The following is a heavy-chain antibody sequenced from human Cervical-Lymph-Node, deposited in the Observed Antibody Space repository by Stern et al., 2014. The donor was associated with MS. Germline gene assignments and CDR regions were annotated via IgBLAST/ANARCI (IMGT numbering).Heavy chain of an antibody. CDR2: IYYSGST. D-gene: IGHD5-24*01. CDR1: GGSISRYY. CDR3: ARGGGYNSIDY. Sequence: QLQLQESGPELVKPSATLSLTCTVSGGSISRYYCSWIRQPPGKGLEWIGYIYYSGSTNYNPSLKSRVTISVDTSKNQFSLKLSSVTAADTAVYYCARGGGYNSIDYWGQGTLVTVSS. J-gene: IGHJ4*02. V-gene: IGHV4-59*01.